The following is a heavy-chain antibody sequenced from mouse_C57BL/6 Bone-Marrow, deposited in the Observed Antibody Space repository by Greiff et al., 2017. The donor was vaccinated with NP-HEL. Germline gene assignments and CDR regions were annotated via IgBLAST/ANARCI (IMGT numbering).Heavy chain of an antibody. CDR1: GYTFTSYW. CDR3: ARIVCDYAPGY. J-gene: IGHJ2*01. V-gene: IGHV1-55*01. CDR2: IYPGSGST. Sequence: QVQLQQPGAELVKPGASVKMSCKASGYTFTSYWITWVKQRPGQGLEWIGDIYPGSGSTNYNEKFKSKATLTVDTSSSTAYMQLSSLTSEDAAVYYCARIVCDYAPGYWGQGTTLTVSS. D-gene: IGHD2-4*01.